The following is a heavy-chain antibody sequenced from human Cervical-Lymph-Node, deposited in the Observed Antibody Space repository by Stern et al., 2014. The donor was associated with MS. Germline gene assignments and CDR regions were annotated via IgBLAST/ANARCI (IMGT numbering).Heavy chain of an antibody. CDR3: VKDDWDLPTFLDS. Sequence: VQLVESGGGVVQPGRSLRLSCAASGFTFNSYAMHWVRQAPGKGLEWMAVISYDGKTKFYADSVKGRFTISRDNSKNTLYLQMNSLRGEDTAAYHCVKDDWDLPTFLDSWGQGTLVTVSS. CDR1: GFTFNSYA. V-gene: IGHV3-30*18. CDR2: ISYDGKTK. D-gene: IGHD1-26*01. J-gene: IGHJ4*02.